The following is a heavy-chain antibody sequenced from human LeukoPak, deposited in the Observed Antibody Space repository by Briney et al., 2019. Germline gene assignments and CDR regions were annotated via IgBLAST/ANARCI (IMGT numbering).Heavy chain of an antibody. CDR3: AKDLRITFGGGIYY. CDR2: ISGSGGST. CDR1: GFTFSSYA. V-gene: IGHV3-23*01. Sequence: GGSLRLSCAASGFTFSSYAMSWVRQAPGKGLEWVSAISGSGGSTYYADSVKGRFTISRDNSKNTLYLQMNSLRAEDTAVYYCAKDLRITFGGGIYYWGQGTLVTVSS. D-gene: IGHD3-16*01. J-gene: IGHJ4*02.